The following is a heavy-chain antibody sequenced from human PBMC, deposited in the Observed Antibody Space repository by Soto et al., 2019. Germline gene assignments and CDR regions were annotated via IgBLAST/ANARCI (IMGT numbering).Heavy chain of an antibody. D-gene: IGHD3-22*01. V-gene: IGHV3-23*01. Sequence: EVQLLESGGGLVQPGGSLRLSCAASGFTFSSYAMSWVRQAPGKGLEWVSALSGRGVSKYYADSVKGRFTNSRDNSKNTLYLQMNSLGAEDTAVYYCAKGGGSKDYYDTSGYYLYYYYAMDVWGQGTTVTVSS. CDR1: GFTFSSYA. CDR3: AKGGGSKDYYDTSGYYLYYYYAMDV. CDR2: LSGRGVSK. J-gene: IGHJ6*02.